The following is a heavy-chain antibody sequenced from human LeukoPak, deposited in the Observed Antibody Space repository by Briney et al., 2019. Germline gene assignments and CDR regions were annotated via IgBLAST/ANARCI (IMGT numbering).Heavy chain of an antibody. CDR2: IYYSGST. Sequence: SETLSLTCTVSGGSISSYYWSWIRQPPGKGLEWIGYIYYSGSTNYNPSLKSRVTISVDTSKNQFSLKLSSVTAADTAVYYCHDCYGSGPLNWGQGTLVTVSS. CDR1: GGSISSYY. D-gene: IGHD3-10*01. V-gene: IGHV4-59*12. CDR3: HDCYGSGPLN. J-gene: IGHJ4*02.